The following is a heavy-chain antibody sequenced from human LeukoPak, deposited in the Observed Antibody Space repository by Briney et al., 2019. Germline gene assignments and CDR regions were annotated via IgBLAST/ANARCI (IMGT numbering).Heavy chain of an antibody. CDR1: GGSISSSSYY. CDR3: ARDGSYCSSTSCYLWFDP. Sequence: SETLSLTCTVSGGSISSSSYYWGWLRQPPGMGLEWVGSIYYSGSTYYNPSLKSRVTISVDTSNNQFSLKLSSVTAADTAVYYCARDGSYCSSTSCYLWFDPWGQGTLVTVSS. D-gene: IGHD2-2*01. CDR2: IYYSGST. J-gene: IGHJ5*02. V-gene: IGHV4-39*07.